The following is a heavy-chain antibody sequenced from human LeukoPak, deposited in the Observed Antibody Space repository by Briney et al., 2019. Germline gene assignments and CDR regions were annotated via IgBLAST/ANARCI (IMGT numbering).Heavy chain of an antibody. D-gene: IGHD3-22*01. J-gene: IGHJ4*02. V-gene: IGHV1-69*04. CDR1: GGTFSSYT. CDR3: ARDQDYYDSSGYPYYFDY. Sequence: SVKVSCKASGGTFSSYTISWVRQGPGQGLEWMGRIIPILGIANYAQKFQGRVTITADKSTSTAYMELSSLRSEDTAVYYCARDQDYYDSSGYPYYFDYWGQGTLVTVSS. CDR2: IIPILGIA.